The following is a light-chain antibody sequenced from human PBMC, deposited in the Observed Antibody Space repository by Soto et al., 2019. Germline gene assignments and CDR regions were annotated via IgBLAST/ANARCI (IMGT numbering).Light chain of an antibody. J-gene: IGLJ1*01. Sequence: QSALTQPRSVSGSPGQSVTISCTGTSSVVGGYNYVSWYQQHPGKAPKLMIYDVSKRPSGVPDRFSGSTSGNTASLTISGLQAEDEADYYCCSYAGSYSYVFGTGTKVTVL. V-gene: IGLV2-11*01. CDR3: CSYAGSYSYV. CDR2: DVS. CDR1: SSVVGGYNY.